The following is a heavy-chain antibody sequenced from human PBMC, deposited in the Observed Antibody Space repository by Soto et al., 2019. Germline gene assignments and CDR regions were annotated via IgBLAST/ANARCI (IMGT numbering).Heavy chain of an antibody. J-gene: IGHJ4*02. CDR3: ATDAGYGHDFDY. Sequence: SETLSLTCTVSGGSISSGGYYWSWIRQHPGKGLEWIGYIYYSGSTYYNPSLKSRVTISVDTSKNQFSLKLSSVTAADTAVYYCATDAGYGHDFDYWGQGTLVTVSS. CDR2: IYYSGST. D-gene: IGHD3-16*01. CDR1: GGSISSGGYY. V-gene: IGHV4-31*03.